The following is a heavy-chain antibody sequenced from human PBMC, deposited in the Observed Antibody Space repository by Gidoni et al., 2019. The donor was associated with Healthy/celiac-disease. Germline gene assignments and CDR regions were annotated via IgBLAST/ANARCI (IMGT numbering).Heavy chain of an antibody. D-gene: IGHD3-22*01. CDR3: ARAREYYDSSGWDY. Sequence: EVQLVESGGGLVKPGGSLSLSCAASGFTFSSYSMNWVRQAPGEGLEWVSSISSSSSYIYYADSVKGRFTISRDNAKNSLYLQMNSLRAEDTAVYYCARAREYYDSSGWDYWGQGTLVTVSS. CDR1: GFTFSSYS. CDR2: ISSSSSYI. J-gene: IGHJ4*02. V-gene: IGHV3-21*01.